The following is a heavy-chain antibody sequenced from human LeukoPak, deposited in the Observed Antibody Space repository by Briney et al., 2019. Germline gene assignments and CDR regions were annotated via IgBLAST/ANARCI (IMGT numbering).Heavy chain of an antibody. V-gene: IGHV4-30-2*01. J-gene: IGHJ4*02. CDR1: GGSISSYS. Sequence: PSETLSLTCTVSGGSISSYSWSWIRQPPGKGLEWIGYIYHSGSTYYNPSLKSRVTISVDRSKNQFSPKLSSVTAADTAVYYCARNSDYGGNDYWGQGTLVTVSS. CDR3: ARNSDYGGNDY. CDR2: IYHSGST. D-gene: IGHD4-17*01.